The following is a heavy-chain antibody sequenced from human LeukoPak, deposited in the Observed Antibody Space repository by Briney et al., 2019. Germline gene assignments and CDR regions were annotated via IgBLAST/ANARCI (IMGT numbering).Heavy chain of an antibody. Sequence: PSETLSLTCTVSGGSISSGSYYWSWIRQPAGKGLEWIGRIYTSGSTNYNPSLKSRVTISVDTSKNQFSLKLSSVTAADTAVYYCARDDYYDSSGYYGDCYFDLWGRGTLVTVSS. CDR1: GGSISSGSYY. J-gene: IGHJ2*01. CDR2: IYTSGST. CDR3: ARDDYYDSSGYYGDCYFDL. V-gene: IGHV4-61*02. D-gene: IGHD3-22*01.